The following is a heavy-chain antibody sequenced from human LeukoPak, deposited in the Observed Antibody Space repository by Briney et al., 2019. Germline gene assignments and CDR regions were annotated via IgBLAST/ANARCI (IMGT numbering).Heavy chain of an antibody. CDR2: INPNSGGT. CDR3: LITMVRGVGNDY. J-gene: IGHJ4*02. V-gene: IGHV1-2*02. D-gene: IGHD3-10*01. Sequence: ASVKVSCKASGYTFTGYYMHWVRQAPGQGLEWMGWINPNSGGTNYAQKFQGRVTMTRDTSISTAYMELSRLRSDDTAVYYCLITMVRGVGNDYWGQGTLVTVSS. CDR1: GYTFTGYY.